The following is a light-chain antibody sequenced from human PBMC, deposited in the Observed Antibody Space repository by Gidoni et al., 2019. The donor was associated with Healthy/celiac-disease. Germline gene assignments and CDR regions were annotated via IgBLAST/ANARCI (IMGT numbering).Light chain of an antibody. J-gene: IGKJ1*01. CDR1: QSVLYSSNNTNY. CDR2: WAS. CDR3: QQYYSTPWT. Sequence: DIVMTQSPDSLAVSLGERATINCKSSQSVLYSSNNTNYLAWYQQKPGQPPKLLIYWASTRESGVPDRFSGSGSGTDFTLTISSLQAEDVAVYYCQQYYSTPWTFXHXTKVEIK. V-gene: IGKV4-1*01.